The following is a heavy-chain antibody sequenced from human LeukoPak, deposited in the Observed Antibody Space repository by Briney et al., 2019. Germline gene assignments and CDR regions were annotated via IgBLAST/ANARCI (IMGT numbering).Heavy chain of an antibody. J-gene: IGHJ4*02. Sequence: PGGSLRLSCAASGFTFSSYWMSWVRQAPGKGLEWVANIKQDGSEKYYVDSVKGRFTISRDNAKNSLYLQMNSLRAEDTAVYYCARDLVSYYPTTLDYWGQGTLVTVSS. V-gene: IGHV3-7*01. D-gene: IGHD3-10*01. CDR3: ARDLVSYYPTTLDY. CDR2: IKQDGSEK. CDR1: GFTFSSYW.